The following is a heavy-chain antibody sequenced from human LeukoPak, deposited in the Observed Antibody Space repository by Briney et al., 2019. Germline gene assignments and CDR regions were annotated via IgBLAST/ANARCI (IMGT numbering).Heavy chain of an antibody. Sequence: ASVKVSCKASGYTFTSYGISWVRQAPGQGLEWMGWISANDGNTDYPQKLQGRVTMTTDTSTSTAYMELRSLRSDDTAVYYCARDYRRDGYVQYYYYGMDVWGQGTTVTVSS. J-gene: IGHJ6*02. D-gene: IGHD5-24*01. CDR3: ARDYRRDGYVQYYYYGMDV. CDR1: GYTFTSYG. CDR2: ISANDGNT. V-gene: IGHV1-18*01.